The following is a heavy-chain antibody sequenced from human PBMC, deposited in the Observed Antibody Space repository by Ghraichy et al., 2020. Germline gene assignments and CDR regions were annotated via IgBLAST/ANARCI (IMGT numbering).Heavy chain of an antibody. CDR2: ISSSSSYI. V-gene: IGHV3-21*01. CDR1: GFTFSSYS. D-gene: IGHD1-26*01. CDR3: ASLPIVGATPFDY. Sequence: LSLTCAASGFTFSSYSMNWVRQAPGKGLEWVSSISSSSSYIYYADSVKGRFTISRDNAKNSLYLQMNSLRAEDTAVYYCASLPIVGATPFDYWGQGTLVTVSS. J-gene: IGHJ4*02.